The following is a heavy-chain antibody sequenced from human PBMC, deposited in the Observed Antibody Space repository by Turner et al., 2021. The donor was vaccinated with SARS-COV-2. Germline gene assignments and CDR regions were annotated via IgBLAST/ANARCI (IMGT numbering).Heavy chain of an antibody. CDR2: IKKDGSEK. J-gene: IGHJ4*02. CDR3: ARGSYGSGSYNFDY. CDR1: GFTFSRYW. D-gene: IGHD3-10*01. V-gene: IGHV3-7*04. Sequence: EVQLVESGGDLVQPGGSLRLSCAASGFTFSRYWMSWVRQAPGKGLEWVANIKKDGSEKYYVDSVKARFSISRDNAKNSLYLQMNSLRDEDTAIYYCARGSYGSGSYNFDYWGQGTLVTVSS.